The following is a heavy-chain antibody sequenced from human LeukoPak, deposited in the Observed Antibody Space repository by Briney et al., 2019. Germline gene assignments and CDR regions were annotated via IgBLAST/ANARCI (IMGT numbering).Heavy chain of an antibody. CDR2: IYPGDSDT. Sequence: GESLKISCKGSGSTFTNYWIGWVRQMPGKGLEWMGIIYPGDSDTRYSPSFQGQVTISADKSITTASLQWSSLKASDTAMYYCARPTGAAMAFKNWGQGTLVTVSS. J-gene: IGHJ4*02. D-gene: IGHD7-27*01. CDR3: ARPTGAAMAFKN. V-gene: IGHV5-51*01. CDR1: GSTFTNYW.